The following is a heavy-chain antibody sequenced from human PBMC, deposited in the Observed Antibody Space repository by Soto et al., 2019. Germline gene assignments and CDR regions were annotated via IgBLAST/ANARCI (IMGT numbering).Heavy chain of an antibody. D-gene: IGHD3-10*01. V-gene: IGHV3-21*02. CDR1: GFTLSTYS. CDR3: TRDTRNFDI. J-gene: IGHJ4*02. Sequence: EVRLVESGGGLVKPGGSLRLSCTASGFTLSTYSMNWVRQAPGKGLEWVSSITSSSTYIYYSDSVQGRFTISRDNAKNTLYLQMDSLTVEDTAVYFCTRDTRNFDIWGQGTLVAVSS. CDR2: ITSSSTYI.